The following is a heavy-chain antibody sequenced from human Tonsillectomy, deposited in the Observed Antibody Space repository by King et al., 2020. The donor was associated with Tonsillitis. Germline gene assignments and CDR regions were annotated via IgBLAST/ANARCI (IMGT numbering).Heavy chain of an antibody. CDR3: ARCPIHYSFAY. CDR1: GDSVTSYY. D-gene: IGHD5-24*01. V-gene: IGHV4-4*07. J-gene: IGHJ4*02. Sequence: QLQESGPGLVKPSETLSLTCSVSGDSVTSYYWNWIRQPAGKRQEWIGRIYASGSANYNPSLTSRVSMSIDTSKNKFSLRLSTVTAADTAVYYCARCPIHYSFAYWGQGALVTVSS. CDR2: IYASGSA.